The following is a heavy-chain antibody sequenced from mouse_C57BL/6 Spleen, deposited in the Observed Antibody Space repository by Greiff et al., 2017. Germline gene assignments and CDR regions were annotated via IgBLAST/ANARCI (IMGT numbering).Heavy chain of an antibody. CDR1: GYTFTDYN. Sequence: EVKLEESGPELVKPGASVKMSCKASGYTFTDYNMHWVKQSHGKSLEWIGYINPNNGGTSYNQKFKGKATLTVNKSSSTAYMELRSLTSEDSAVXYCAGDYYGSRYFDVWGTGTTVTVSS. V-gene: IGHV1-22*01. D-gene: IGHD1-1*01. CDR3: AGDYYGSRYFDV. J-gene: IGHJ1*03. CDR2: INPNNGGT.